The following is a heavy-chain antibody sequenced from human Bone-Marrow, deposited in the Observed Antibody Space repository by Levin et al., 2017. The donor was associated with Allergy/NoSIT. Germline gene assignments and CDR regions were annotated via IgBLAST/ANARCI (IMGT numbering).Heavy chain of an antibody. D-gene: IGHD2/OR15-2a*01. CDR1: GFNFSNYD. CDR2: IGIGGDT. Sequence: GGSLRLSCAASGFNFSNYDMHWVRQGIGKGLEWVSAIGIGGDTHYPVSVKGRFTISRENAKKSLYLQMNSLTAGDTAVYYCARDKYGMDVWGQGTTVTVSS. V-gene: IGHV3-13*01. J-gene: IGHJ6*02. CDR3: ARDKYGMDV.